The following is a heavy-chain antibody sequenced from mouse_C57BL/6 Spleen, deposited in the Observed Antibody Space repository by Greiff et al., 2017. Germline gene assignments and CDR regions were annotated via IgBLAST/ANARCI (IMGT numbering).Heavy chain of an antibody. J-gene: IGHJ2*01. CDR1: GFTFSSYG. V-gene: IGHV5-6*01. D-gene: IGHD4-1*01. CDR2: ISSGGSYT. CDR3: ASRANWSFDY. Sequence: EVRLVESGGDLVKPGGSLKLSCAASGFTFSSYGMSWVRQTPDKRLEWVATISSGGSYTYYPDSVKGRFTISRDNAKNTLYLQMSSLKSEDTAMYYCASRANWSFDYWGQGTTLTVSS.